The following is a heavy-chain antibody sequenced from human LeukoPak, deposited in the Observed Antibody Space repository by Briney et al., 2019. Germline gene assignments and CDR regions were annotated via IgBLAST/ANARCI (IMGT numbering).Heavy chain of an antibody. V-gene: IGHV3-21*01. CDR2: ISSSSSYV. J-gene: IGHJ4*02. D-gene: IGHD2-2*01. CDR1: GFTFSSYS. CDR3: ARSLNIVVVPAAIDY. Sequence: PGGSLRLSCAASGFTFSSYSMNWVRQAPGKGLEWVSSISSSSSYVYYADSVKGRFTISRDNAKNSLYLQMNSLRAEDTAVYYCARSLNIVVVPAAIDYWGQGTLVTVSS.